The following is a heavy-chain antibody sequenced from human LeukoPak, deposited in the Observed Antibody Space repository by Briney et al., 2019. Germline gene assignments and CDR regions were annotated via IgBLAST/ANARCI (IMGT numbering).Heavy chain of an antibody. D-gene: IGHD3-3*01. J-gene: IGHJ3*02. CDR1: GFTFSTYS. CDR3: ARVKYDFWSGTRGGAFDI. Sequence: GGSLRLSCAASGFTFSTYSMNWVRQAPGKGLEWVSSISSSSNYIYYADSVKGRFTISRDNAKNSLYLQMNSLRAEDTAVYYCARVKYDFWSGTRGGAFDIWGQGTMVTVSS. CDR2: ISSSSNYI. V-gene: IGHV3-21*01.